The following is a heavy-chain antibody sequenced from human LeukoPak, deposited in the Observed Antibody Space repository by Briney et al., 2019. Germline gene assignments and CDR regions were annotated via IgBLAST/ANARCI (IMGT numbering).Heavy chain of an antibody. J-gene: IGHJ5*02. V-gene: IGHV1-18*01. CDR2: ISGYNGNT. CDR3: ARDPNYYGSGSYYNIPPFDP. CDR1: GYTFTSYG. Sequence: GASVKVSCKASGYTFTSYGISWVRQAPGQGLEWMGWISGYNGNTNYAQKLQGRITMTTDTSTSTAYMELRSLRSDDTAVYCCARDPNYYGSGSYYNIPPFDPWGQGTLVTVSS. D-gene: IGHD3-10*01.